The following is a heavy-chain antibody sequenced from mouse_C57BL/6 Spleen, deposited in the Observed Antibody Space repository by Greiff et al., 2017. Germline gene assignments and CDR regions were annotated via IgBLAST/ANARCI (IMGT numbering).Heavy chain of an antibody. D-gene: IGHD3-2*02. Sequence: EVKLVESGGDLVKPGGSLKLSCAASGFTFSSYGMSWVRQTPDKRLEWVATISSGGSYTYYPDSVKGRFTISRDNAKNTLYLQMSSLKSEDTAMYYCARRSSGSPFAYWGQGTLVTVSA. CDR1: GFTFSSYG. J-gene: IGHJ3*01. CDR2: ISSGGSYT. CDR3: ARRSSGSPFAY. V-gene: IGHV5-6*02.